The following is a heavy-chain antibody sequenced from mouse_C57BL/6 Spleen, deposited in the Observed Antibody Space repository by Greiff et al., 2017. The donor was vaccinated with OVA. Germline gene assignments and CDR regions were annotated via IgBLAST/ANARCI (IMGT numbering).Heavy chain of an antibody. Sequence: ESGPGLVEPSQSLSLTCSVTGYSITSCYYWNWIRQFPGNKLEWMGYISYDGSNNYNPSLKNRIPITRDTSKNQFFLKLNSVTTEDTATYYCALYGNYVPWFAYWGQGTLVTVSA. CDR3: ALYGNYVPWFAY. CDR1: GYSITSCYY. V-gene: IGHV3-6*01. D-gene: IGHD2-1*01. J-gene: IGHJ3*01. CDR2: ISYDGSN.